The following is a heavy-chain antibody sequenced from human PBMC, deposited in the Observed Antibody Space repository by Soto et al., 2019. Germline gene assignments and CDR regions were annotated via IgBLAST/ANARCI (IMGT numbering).Heavy chain of an antibody. V-gene: IGHV1-69*13. Sequence: SVKVSCKASGGTLSSYAISWVRQAPGQGLEWMGGIIPIFGTANYAQKFQGRVTITADESTSTAYMELSSLRSEDTAVYYCARGDCGDHDYYYYGMDVWGQGTTVTVSS. CDR3: ARGDCGDHDYYYYGMDV. CDR2: IIPIFGTA. J-gene: IGHJ6*02. D-gene: IGHD4-17*01. CDR1: GGTLSSYA.